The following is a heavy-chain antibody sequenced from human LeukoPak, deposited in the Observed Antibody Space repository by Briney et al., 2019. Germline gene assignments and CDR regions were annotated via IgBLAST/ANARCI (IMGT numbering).Heavy chain of an antibody. CDR1: GFTFSRYS. V-gene: IGHV3-21*01. J-gene: IGHJ4*02. Sequence: PGGSLRLSCAASGFTFSRYSMKWVRQAPGKGLEWVSFIGSSSSYIYYADSVKGRFTISRDNAKNSLCLQMNSLRAEDTAVYYCARDVGSGSYSASDYWGQGTRVTVSS. CDR2: IGSSSSYI. D-gene: IGHD3-10*01. CDR3: ARDVGSGSYSASDY.